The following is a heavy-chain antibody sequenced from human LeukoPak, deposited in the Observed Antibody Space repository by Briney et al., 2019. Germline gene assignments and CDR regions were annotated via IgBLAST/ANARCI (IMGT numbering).Heavy chain of an antibody. J-gene: IGHJ4*02. V-gene: IGHV3-15*01. CDR3: TTGRRFDY. CDR1: GFTFSNAW. Sequence: GGSRRLSCAASGFTFSNAWMSWVRQAPGKGLEWVGRIKSKTEGGTTDYGAPVKGRFTISRDDSKNTLYLQMNSLKTEDTAVYYCTTGRRFDYWGQGTLVTVSS. CDR2: IKSKTEGGTT.